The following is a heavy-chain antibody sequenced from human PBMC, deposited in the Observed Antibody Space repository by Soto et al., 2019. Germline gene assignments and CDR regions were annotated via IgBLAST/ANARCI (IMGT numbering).Heavy chain of an antibody. V-gene: IGHV4-30-4*01. D-gene: IGHD6-6*01. Sequence: SETLSLTCTVSGGSISNADFYWSWISQPPGKGLEWIGYIYYSKITFYSPSLKGRVFISIDTSKNQFSLKLSSVTAADTAAYYCARASVTDNGFDPWGQGTLVTVSS. J-gene: IGHJ5*02. CDR1: GGSISNADFY. CDR3: ARASVTDNGFDP. CDR2: IYYSKIT.